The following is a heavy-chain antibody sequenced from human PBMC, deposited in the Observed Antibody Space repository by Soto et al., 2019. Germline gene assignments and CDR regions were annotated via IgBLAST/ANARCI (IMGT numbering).Heavy chain of an antibody. CDR3: ANYSGHYSSGWKKLDV. Sequence: SVTVSCMPSLYSFTAYHLLWVRQPPAPGPEWMGWINTHSGDTNCAKNFHGTVSMTTDTSINTAYMELSSLKSDDTAMYYCANYSGHYSSGWKKLDVWGQGTTVTVSS. V-gene: IGHV1-2*02. CDR2: INTHSGDT. D-gene: IGHD6-19*01. J-gene: IGHJ6*02. CDR1: LYSFTAYH.